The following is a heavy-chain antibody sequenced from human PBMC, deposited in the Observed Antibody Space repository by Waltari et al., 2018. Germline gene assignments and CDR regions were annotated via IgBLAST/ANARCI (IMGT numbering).Heavy chain of an antibody. CDR2: IYSGGRK. D-gene: IGHD2-15*01. CDR1: GFTFSSYA. J-gene: IGHJ4*02. V-gene: IGHV3-23*03. Sequence: EVQLLESGGGLVQPGGSLRLSCAASGFTFSSYAMSWVRQAPGKGLEWVSGIYSGGRKYYADSGKGRFTISRDNSKNTLYLQMNSLRAEDTAVYYCAKGGGGRENFDYWGQGTLVTVSS. CDR3: AKGGGGRENFDY.